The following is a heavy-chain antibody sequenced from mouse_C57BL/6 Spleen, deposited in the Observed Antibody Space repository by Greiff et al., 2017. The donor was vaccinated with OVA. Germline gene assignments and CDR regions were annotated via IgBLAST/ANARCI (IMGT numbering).Heavy chain of an antibody. CDR2: IDPETGGT. Sequence: VQLQQSGAELVRPGASVTLSCKASGYTFTDYEMHWVKQTPVHGLEWIGAIDPETGGTAYNQKFKGKAILTADKSSSTAYMELRSLTSEDSAVYYCTRSGIYYDPYYYAMDYWGQGTSVTVSS. D-gene: IGHD2-4*01. CDR3: TRSGIYYDPYYYAMDY. V-gene: IGHV1-15*01. J-gene: IGHJ4*01. CDR1: GYTFTDYE.